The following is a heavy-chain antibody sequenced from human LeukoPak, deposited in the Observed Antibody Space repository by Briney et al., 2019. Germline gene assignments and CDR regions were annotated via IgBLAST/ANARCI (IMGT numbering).Heavy chain of an antibody. CDR2: IYYSGST. CDR3: ARRSYPDY. V-gene: IGHV4-39*01. CDR1: GGSISSSSYY. Sequence: KPSETLSLTCTVSGGSISSSSYYWAWIRQPPGKGLEWIGSIYYSGSTYYNPSLKSRVTISVDTSKNQFSLKLSSVTAADTAVYYCARRSYPDYWGQGTLVTVSS. J-gene: IGHJ4*02. D-gene: IGHD1-26*01.